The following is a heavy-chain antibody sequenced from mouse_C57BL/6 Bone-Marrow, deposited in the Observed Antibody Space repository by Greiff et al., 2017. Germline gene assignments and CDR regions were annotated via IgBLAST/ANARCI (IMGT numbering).Heavy chain of an antibody. J-gene: IGHJ1*03. Sequence: GGGLVQPKGSLKLSCVASGFSFNTYAMNWVRQAPGKGLEWVARIRSKSNNYATYYADSVKDRFTISRDDSESMLYLQMNNLKTDDTAMYYCVRLCYDYGRYFDVWGTGTTVTVSS. CDR3: VRLCYDYGRYFDV. D-gene: IGHD2-4*01. CDR1: GFSFNTYA. CDR2: IRSKSNNYAT. V-gene: IGHV10-1*01.